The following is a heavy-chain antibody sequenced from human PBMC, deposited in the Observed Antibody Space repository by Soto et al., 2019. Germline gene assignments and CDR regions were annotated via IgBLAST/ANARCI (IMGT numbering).Heavy chain of an antibody. J-gene: IGHJ4*02. CDR2: IKSKTDGGTT. CDR1: GFTFSHAW. D-gene: IGHD3-10*01. Sequence: GGSLRLSCAASGFTFSHAWMSWVRQAPGKGLEWVGRIKSKTDGGTTDYAAPVKGRFTISRDDSKNTLYLQMNSLKTEDTAVYYCTTDARSMVRGVIITGPDYWGQGTLVTVSS. V-gene: IGHV3-15*01. CDR3: TTDARSMVRGVIITGPDY.